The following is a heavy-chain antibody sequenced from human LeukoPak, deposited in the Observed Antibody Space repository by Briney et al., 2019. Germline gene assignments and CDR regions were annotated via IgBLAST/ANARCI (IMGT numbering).Heavy chain of an antibody. D-gene: IGHD4-17*01. V-gene: IGHV4-34*01. Sequence: SETLSLTCAVYGGSFSGYYWSWIRQPPGKGLEWIGEINHSGSTNYNPSLKSRVTISVDTSKNQFSLKLSSVTAADTAVYYCARGPPTVTRKKQQRTFLDYFQHWGQGTLVTVSS. CDR2: INHSGST. J-gene: IGHJ1*01. CDR3: ARGPPTVTRKKQQRTFLDYFQH. CDR1: GGSFSGYY.